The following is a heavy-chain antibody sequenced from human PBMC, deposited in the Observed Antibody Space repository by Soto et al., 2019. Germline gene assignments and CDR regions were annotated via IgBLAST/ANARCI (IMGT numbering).Heavy chain of an antibody. CDR2: INPKNGNT. Sequence: ASVKVSCKASGYTFTSYDINWVRQTTGQRFEWMGWINPKNGNTKYSQKFQGRVTITRDTSTSTAYMELSSLRSGDTAVYYCATLDPSDAFDIWGQGTMVTVSS. CDR1: GYTFTSYD. J-gene: IGHJ3*02. CDR3: ATLDPSDAFDI. V-gene: IGHV1-3*01.